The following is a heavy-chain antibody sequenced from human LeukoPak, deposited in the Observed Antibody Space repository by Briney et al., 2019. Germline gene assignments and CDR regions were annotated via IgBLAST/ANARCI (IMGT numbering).Heavy chain of an antibody. D-gene: IGHD2-15*01. CDR1: GFTFSGSA. Sequence: GGSLRLSCAASGFTFSGSAMHWVRQASGKGLEWVGRIRSKANSYATAYAASVKGRFTISRDDSKNTAYLQMNSLKTEDTAVYYCTRRGCSGGSCYFDYWGQGTLVTVSS. V-gene: IGHV3-73*01. CDR3: TRRGCSGGSCYFDY. J-gene: IGHJ4*02. CDR2: IRSKANSYAT.